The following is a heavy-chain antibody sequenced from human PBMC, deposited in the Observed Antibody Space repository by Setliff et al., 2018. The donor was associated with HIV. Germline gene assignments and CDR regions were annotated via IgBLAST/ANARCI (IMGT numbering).Heavy chain of an antibody. CDR3: ATLKMATIYRDFDY. D-gene: IGHD5-12*01. CDR2: INHRGST. J-gene: IGHJ4*02. V-gene: IGHV4-34*01. Sequence: SETLSLTCAVYGGSFSGYYWSWIRQPPGKGLEWIGEINHRGSTNCNPSLKSRVSISVDTSKNQFSLKLSSVTAADTAVYYCATLKMATIYRDFDYWGQGTRVTVS. CDR1: GGSFSGYY.